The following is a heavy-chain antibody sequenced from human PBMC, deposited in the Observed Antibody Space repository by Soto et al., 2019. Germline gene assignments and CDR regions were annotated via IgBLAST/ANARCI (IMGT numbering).Heavy chain of an antibody. CDR1: GGSISSGDYY. V-gene: IGHV4-30-4*01. CDR2: IYYSGST. D-gene: IGHD3-10*01. Sequence: SETLSLTCTVSGGSISSGDYYWSWIRQPPGKGLEWIGYIYYSGSTYYNPSLKSRVTISVDTSKNQFSLKLSSVTAADTAVYYCALYYYGSGSPSLGMDVWGQGTTVTVSS. J-gene: IGHJ6*02. CDR3: ALYYYGSGSPSLGMDV.